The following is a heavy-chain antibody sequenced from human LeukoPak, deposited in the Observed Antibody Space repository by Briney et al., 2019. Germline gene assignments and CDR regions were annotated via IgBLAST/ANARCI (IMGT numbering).Heavy chain of an antibody. CDR2: IYDSGST. CDR3: ACLTTADAFDI. Sequence: PSETLSLTCTVFGGSIGSYYWSWIRQPPGKGLEWIGYIYDSGSTNYNPSLKSRVTISVDTSKNQFSLKLSSVTAADTAVYYCACLTTADAFDIWGQGTMVTVSS. D-gene: IGHD3-22*01. V-gene: IGHV4-59*01. J-gene: IGHJ3*02. CDR1: GGSIGSYY.